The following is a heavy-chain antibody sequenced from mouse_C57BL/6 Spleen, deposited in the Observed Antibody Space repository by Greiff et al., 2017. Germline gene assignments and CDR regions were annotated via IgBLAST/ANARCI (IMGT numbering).Heavy chain of an antibody. J-gene: IGHJ1*03. CDR1: GYTFTSYW. CDR2: INPSNGGT. D-gene: IGHD1-2*01. Sequence: VQLQQPGTELVKPGASVKLSCKASGYTFTSYWMHWVKQRPGQGLEWIGNINPSNGGTNYNEKFKSKATLTVDKSSSTAYMQLSSLTSEDSAVYYCAREAVLRLGYFDVGGTGTTVTVSS. CDR3: AREAVLRLGYFDV. V-gene: IGHV1-53*01.